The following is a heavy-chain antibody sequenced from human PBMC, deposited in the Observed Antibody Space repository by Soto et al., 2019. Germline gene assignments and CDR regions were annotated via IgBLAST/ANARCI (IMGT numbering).Heavy chain of an antibody. CDR3: ARAVSRDSSGYFGNWFDT. V-gene: IGHV4-59*01. D-gene: IGHD3-22*01. CDR1: GGSISSYY. Sequence: SETLSLTCTVSGGSISSYYWSWIRQPPGKGLEWIGYIYYSGSTNYNPSLKSRVTISVDTSKNQFSLKLSSVTAADTAVYYCARAVSRDSSGYFGNWFDTWGQGTLVTVSS. CDR2: IYYSGST. J-gene: IGHJ5*02.